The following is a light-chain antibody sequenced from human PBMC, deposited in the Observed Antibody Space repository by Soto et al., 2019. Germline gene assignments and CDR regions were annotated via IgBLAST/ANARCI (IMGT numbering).Light chain of an antibody. J-gene: IGLJ2*01. V-gene: IGLV4-60*03. CDR1: SGHSSYI. CDR2: LEGSGSY. CDR3: QTWGSGIVV. Sequence: QLVLTQSSSASASLGSSVKLTCTLSSGHSSYIIAWHQQQPGKAPRYLMKLEGSGSYNKGSGVPDRFSGSSSGAERHLTISSLQSEDEADYYCQTWGSGIVVFGGGTKLTVL.